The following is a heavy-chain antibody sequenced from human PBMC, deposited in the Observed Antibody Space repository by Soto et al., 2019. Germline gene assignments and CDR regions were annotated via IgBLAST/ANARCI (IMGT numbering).Heavy chain of an antibody. J-gene: IGHJ6*02. V-gene: IGHV3-30*18. CDR1: GFTFSSYG. Sequence: QAVGSLRLSCAASGFTFSSYGMHWVRQAPGKRLEWVAVISYDGSNKYYADSVKGRFTISRDNSKNTLYLQMNSLRAEDTAVYYYAKDRRLSRFLEWFSGPSLYYYYYGMDVWGQGTTVTVSS. D-gene: IGHD3-3*01. CDR3: AKDRRLSRFLEWFSGPSLYYYYYGMDV. CDR2: ISYDGSNK.